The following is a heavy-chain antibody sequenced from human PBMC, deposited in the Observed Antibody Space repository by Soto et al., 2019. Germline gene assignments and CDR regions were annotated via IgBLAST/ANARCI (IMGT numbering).Heavy chain of an antibody. V-gene: IGHV3-23*01. J-gene: IGHJ4*02. CDR2: ISGGGDTT. Sequence: EVQLLESGGGLVQPGGSLRLSCAASGFTFNNYAMTWVRKAPGKGLEWVSAISGGGDTTSYADSVKGRFTVSRDGSKNTLYLQRSSLRAEDTALYSCAKGRGGSGSLTPRVDFWGQGTLVTVSS. CDR1: GFTFNNYA. D-gene: IGHD3-10*01. CDR3: AKGRGGSGSLTPRVDF.